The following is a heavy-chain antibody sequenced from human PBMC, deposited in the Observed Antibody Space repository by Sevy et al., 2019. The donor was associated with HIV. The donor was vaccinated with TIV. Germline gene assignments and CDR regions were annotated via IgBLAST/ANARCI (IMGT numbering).Heavy chain of an antibody. D-gene: IGHD3-10*01. CDR1: GFAFSSYT. V-gene: IGHV3-21*01. CDR3: ARDGLGSGTSQNWFDP. Sequence: GGSLRLSCAASGFAFSSYTMNWVRQAPGKGLEWVSSISSSSDYIYYADSGRGRFTISRDNAKKSLYLQMNSLRAEDTAVYYCARDGLGSGTSQNWFDPWGQGTLVTVSS. CDR2: ISSSSDYI. J-gene: IGHJ5*02.